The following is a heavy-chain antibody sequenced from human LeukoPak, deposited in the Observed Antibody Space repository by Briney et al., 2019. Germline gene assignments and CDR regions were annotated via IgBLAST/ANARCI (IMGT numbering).Heavy chain of an antibody. V-gene: IGHV4-34*01. J-gene: IGHJ3*02. CDR3: ARAPGYYYDSSGYFGDGFDI. D-gene: IGHD3-22*01. CDR1: GGSFSDYY. Sequence: PSETLSLTCTVSGGSFSDYYWSWIRQPPGKGLEWIGAINHSGSTNYNPSLKSRVTISVDTSKNQFSLKLSSVTAADTAVYYCARAPGYYYDSSGYFGDGFDIWGQGTMVTVSS. CDR2: INHSGST.